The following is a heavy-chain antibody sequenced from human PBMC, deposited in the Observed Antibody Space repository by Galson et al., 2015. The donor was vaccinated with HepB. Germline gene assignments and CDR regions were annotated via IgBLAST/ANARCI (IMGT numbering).Heavy chain of an antibody. Sequence: SVKVSCKASGGSLSSYGLIWVRQAPGQGLEWMGGTIPMFGITNVAQKFQGRVTITADESTGTAYMELSNLRSEDSAVYYCANKSLRETYGDYYYYAMDVWGRGTTVTVSS. V-gene: IGHV1-69*13. D-gene: IGHD4-17*01. CDR2: TIPMFGIT. J-gene: IGHJ6*02. CDR1: GGSLSSYG. CDR3: ANKSLRETYGDYYYYAMDV.